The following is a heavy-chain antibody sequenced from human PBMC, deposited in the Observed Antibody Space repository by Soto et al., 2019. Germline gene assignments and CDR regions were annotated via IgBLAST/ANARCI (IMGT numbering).Heavy chain of an antibody. V-gene: IGHV3-23*01. CDR1: GFTFSSYA. D-gene: IGHD4-17*01. J-gene: IGHJ5*02. CDR2: ISGSGGST. Sequence: EVQLLESGGGLVQPGGSLRLSCAASGFTFSSYAMSWVRQAPGKGLEWVSAISGSGGSTYYADSVKGRFTISRDNSKNTLYLQMNSLRAEDTAVYYCAKDGGRTTVTTYGLMVNWFDPWGQGTLVTVSS. CDR3: AKDGGRTTVTTYGLMVNWFDP.